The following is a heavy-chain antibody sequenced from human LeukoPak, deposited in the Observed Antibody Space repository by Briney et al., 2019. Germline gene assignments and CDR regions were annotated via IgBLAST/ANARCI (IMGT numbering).Heavy chain of an antibody. CDR3: AKDYARLVIPDY. J-gene: IGHJ4*02. Sequence: GGSLRLSCAASGFTFSSYGMHWVRQAPGKGLEWVAVISYDESNKYYADSVKGRFTISRDNSKNTLYLQMNSLRAEDTAVYYCAKDYARLVIPDYWGQGTLVTVSS. V-gene: IGHV3-30*18. CDR1: GFTFSSYG. D-gene: IGHD3-9*01. CDR2: ISYDESNK.